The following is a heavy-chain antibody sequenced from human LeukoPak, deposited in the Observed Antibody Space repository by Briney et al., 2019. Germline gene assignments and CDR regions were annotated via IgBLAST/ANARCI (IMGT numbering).Heavy chain of an antibody. CDR2: INHSGST. V-gene: IGHV4-34*01. CDR1: GGSFSGYY. J-gene: IGHJ6*02. CDR3: ASLEATIYYYGMDV. D-gene: IGHD1-26*01. Sequence: SETLSLTCAVYGGSFSGYYWSWIRQPPGKELEWIGEINHSGSTNYNPSLKSRVTISVDTSKNQFSLKLSSVTAADTAVYYCASLEATIYYYGMDVWGQGTTVTVSS.